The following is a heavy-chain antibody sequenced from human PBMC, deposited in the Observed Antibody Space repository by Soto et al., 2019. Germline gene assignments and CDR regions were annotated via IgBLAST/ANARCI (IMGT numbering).Heavy chain of an antibody. D-gene: IGHD3-22*01. V-gene: IGHV4-59*01. CDR2: IYYSGST. Sequence: SETLSLTCTVSGGSISSYYWSWIRQPPGKGLEWIGYIYYSGSTNYNPSLKSRVTISVDTSKNQFSLKLSSVTAADTAVYYCASLTGVSSGYFYYFDYWGQGTLVTVSS. CDR1: GGSISSYY. CDR3: ASLTGVSSGYFYYFDY. J-gene: IGHJ4*02.